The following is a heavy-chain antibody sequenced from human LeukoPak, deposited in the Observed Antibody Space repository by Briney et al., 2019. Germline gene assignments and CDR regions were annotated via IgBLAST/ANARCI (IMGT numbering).Heavy chain of an antibody. D-gene: IGHD3-3*01. J-gene: IGHJ3*02. Sequence: GGPLRLSCAASGFTVSSNYMSWVRQAPGKGLEWVSVIYSVGSIYYADSVKGRFTISRHNSKNTLYLQMNSLRAEDSAVYYCARELLEATSRAFDIWGQGTMVTVSS. CDR1: GFTVSSNY. CDR2: IYSVGSI. V-gene: IGHV3-53*04. CDR3: ARELLEATSRAFDI.